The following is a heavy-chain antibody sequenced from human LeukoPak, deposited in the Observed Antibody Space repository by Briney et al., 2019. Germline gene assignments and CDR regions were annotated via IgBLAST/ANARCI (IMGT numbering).Heavy chain of an antibody. Sequence: PGGSLRLSCAASGFTFSSYSMNWVRQAPGKGLEWVSYISSSSSTIYYADSVRGRFTISRDNSKNTLYLQMNSLRAEDTAVYYCAKDLMSSEWGYCSSTSCYPNDYWGQGTLVTVSS. CDR3: AKDLMSSEWGYCSSTSCYPNDY. CDR2: ISSSSSTI. V-gene: IGHV3-48*01. J-gene: IGHJ4*02. D-gene: IGHD2-2*01. CDR1: GFTFSSYS.